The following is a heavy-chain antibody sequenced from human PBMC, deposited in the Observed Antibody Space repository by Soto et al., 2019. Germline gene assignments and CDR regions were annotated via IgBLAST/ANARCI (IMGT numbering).Heavy chain of an antibody. CDR1: DYSIRTGYY. J-gene: IGHJ5*02. D-gene: IGHD3-16*01. V-gene: IGHV4-38-2*02. Sequence: PSETLSLTCGVSDYSIRTGYYWAWIRQSPTKGLEWIGSISHSGGSSYNPSLESRATISLDTSKSQFFLTMTSVTAADTAIYYCAREIMITFGGVPWFDPWGQGTLVTVSS. CDR3: AREIMITFGGVPWFDP. CDR2: ISHSGGS.